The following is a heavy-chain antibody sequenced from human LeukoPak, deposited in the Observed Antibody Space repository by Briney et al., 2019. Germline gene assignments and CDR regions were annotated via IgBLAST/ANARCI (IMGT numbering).Heavy chain of an antibody. V-gene: IGHV3-21*01. Sequence: PGGSLRLSCAASGFTFSSYSMNWVRQAPGKGLEWVSSISSSSSYIYYADSVKGRFTISRDNAKNSLYLQMNSLRAEDTAVYYCARVSGYSYGYEDYWGQGTLVTVSS. CDR2: ISSSSSYI. D-gene: IGHD5-18*01. CDR3: ARVSGYSYGYEDY. CDR1: GFTFSSYS. J-gene: IGHJ4*02.